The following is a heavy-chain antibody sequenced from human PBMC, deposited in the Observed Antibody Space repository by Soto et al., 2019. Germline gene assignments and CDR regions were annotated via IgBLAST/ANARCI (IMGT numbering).Heavy chain of an antibody. J-gene: IGHJ4*02. Sequence: GGSLRLSCAASGFTFSNAWMSWVRQAPGKGLEWVGRIKSKTDGGTTDYAAPVKGRFTISRDDSKNTLYLQMNSLKTEDTAVYYCTACGYYYGATYYFDYWRQGTLVTV. V-gene: IGHV3-15*01. CDR1: GFTFSNAW. D-gene: IGHD3-22*01. CDR2: IKSKTDGGTT. CDR3: TACGYYYGATYYFDY.